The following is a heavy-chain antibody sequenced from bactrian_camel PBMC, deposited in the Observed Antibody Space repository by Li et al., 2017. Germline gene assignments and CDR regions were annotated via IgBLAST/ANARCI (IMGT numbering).Heavy chain of an antibody. CDR3: KPDPVRKGSWCFGG. J-gene: IGHJ6*01. Sequence: VQLVESGGGLVQPGGSLRLVCSASGFTFLAYDMSWIRQRPGQALEWVATILRDGKYPHYPDSVKGRFTISQDNAKRTGYLQMNSLKPEDTAMYYCKPDPVRKGSWCFGGWGQGTQVTVS. D-gene: IGHD6*01. CDR2: ILRDGKYP. CDR1: GFTFLAYD. V-gene: IGHV3S40*01.